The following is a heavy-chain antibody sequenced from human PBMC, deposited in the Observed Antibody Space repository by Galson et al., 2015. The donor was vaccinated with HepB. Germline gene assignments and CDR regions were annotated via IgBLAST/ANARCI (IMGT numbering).Heavy chain of an antibody. J-gene: IGHJ4*02. CDR1: GFTFNYHA. CDR3: ARGNYYVSGTYYKSANFDY. V-gene: IGHV3-23*01. D-gene: IGHD3-10*01. Sequence: SLRLSCAASGFTFNYHAMNWVRQAPGKGLEWVASISGSGGSTYYADSVKGRFTVSRDNSLDTVDLQMDSLRVDDTAVYYCARGNYYVSGTYYKSANFDYWGQGSLVTVSS. CDR2: ISGSGGST.